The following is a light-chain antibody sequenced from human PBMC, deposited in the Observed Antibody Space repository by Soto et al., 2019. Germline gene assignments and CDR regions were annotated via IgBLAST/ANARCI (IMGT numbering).Light chain of an antibody. J-gene: IGLJ3*02. CDR1: TGTVTSGHY. CDR3: LLPYSDAWV. V-gene: IGLV7-46*01. CDR2: DTS. Sequence: QAVVTQESSMSVSPGGTVTLSCGSSTGTVTSGHYPYWFQQKPGQAPRTLIYDTSNKQSWTPARFSGSLLGGKAALTLSGAQPEDEADYYCLLPYSDAWVFGGGTKLTVL.